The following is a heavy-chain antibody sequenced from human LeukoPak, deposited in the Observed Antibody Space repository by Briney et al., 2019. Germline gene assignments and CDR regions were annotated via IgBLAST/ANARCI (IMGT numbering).Heavy chain of an antibody. CDR1: GFTFSNYY. V-gene: IGHV3-21*01. J-gene: IGHJ4*02. D-gene: IGHD6-19*01. CDR3: ATGVRGYNSALDY. CDR2: ISSGSNYI. Sequence: GGSLRLSCAASGFTFSNYYMNWVRQAPGKGLEWVSSISSGSNYIYYADSLKGRFTISRDNAKNSLYLQMNSLRAEDTAVYYCATGVRGYNSALDYWGQGTLVTVSS.